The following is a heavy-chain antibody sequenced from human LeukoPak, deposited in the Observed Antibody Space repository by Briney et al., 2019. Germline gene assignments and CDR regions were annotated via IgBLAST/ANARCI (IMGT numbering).Heavy chain of an antibody. D-gene: IGHD1-1*01. CDR3: ARGKLERGYYYGMDV. V-gene: IGHV1-69*13. J-gene: IGHJ6*02. CDR2: IIPIFGTA. Sequence: SVKLSCKASGATFSSYAISWVRQAPGPGLEWMGGIIPIFGTANYAQKFQGRVTITADESTSTAYMELSSLRTEDTAVYYCARGKLERGYYYGMDVWGQGTTVTVSS. CDR1: GATFSSYA.